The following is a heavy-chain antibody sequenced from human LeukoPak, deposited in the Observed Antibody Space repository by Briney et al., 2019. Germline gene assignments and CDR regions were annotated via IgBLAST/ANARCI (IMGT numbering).Heavy chain of an antibody. D-gene: IGHD3-22*01. CDR1: GFTVSSNY. Sequence: PGGSLRLSCAASGFTVSSNYMSWVRQAPGKGLEWVSVIYSGGNTLYADSVKGRFTISRDNSKNTVHLQMNSLRAEDTAVYYCARGTPIYDSSGYCLDYWGQGTLVTVSP. J-gene: IGHJ4*02. V-gene: IGHV3-53*01. CDR3: ARGTPIYDSSGYCLDY. CDR2: IYSGGNT.